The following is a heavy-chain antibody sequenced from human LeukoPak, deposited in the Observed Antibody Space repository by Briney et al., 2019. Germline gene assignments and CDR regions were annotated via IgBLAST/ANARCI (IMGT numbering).Heavy chain of an antibody. D-gene: IGHD3-10*01. Sequence: KTSETLSLTCTVSGGSISSFYWSWIRQPPGKGLEWIGEINHSGSTKYNPSLKSRVTISVDTSKKQFSLKLSSVTAADTAVYYCARRVGRYFGERAYYYNYMDVWGKGTTVTISS. CDR3: ARRVGRYFGERAYYYNYMDV. J-gene: IGHJ6*03. V-gene: IGHV4-34*01. CDR1: GGSISSFY. CDR2: INHSGST.